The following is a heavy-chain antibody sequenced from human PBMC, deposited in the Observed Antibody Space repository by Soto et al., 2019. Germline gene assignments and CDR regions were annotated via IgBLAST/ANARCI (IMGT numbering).Heavy chain of an antibody. CDR2: IYYSGST. J-gene: IGHJ6*02. D-gene: IGHD4-17*01. CDR1: GGSISSGGYY. CDR3: ARDFDYGDYYYGMDV. V-gene: IGHV4-31*03. Sequence: LSLTCTVSGGSISSGGYYWSWIRQHPGKGLEWIGYIYYSGSTYYNPSLKSRVTISVDTSKNQFSLKLSSVTAADTAVYYCARDFDYGDYYYGMDVWGQGTTVTVSS.